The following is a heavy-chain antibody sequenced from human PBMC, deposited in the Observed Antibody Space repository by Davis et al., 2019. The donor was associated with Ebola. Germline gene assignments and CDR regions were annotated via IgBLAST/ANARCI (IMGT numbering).Heavy chain of an antibody. Sequence: SQTLSLTCAVPGASITNAYLSWHWIRQPAGKGLAWIWYNYHSGNPYYNPSLKSRVTISVDRSKNQFSLDLSSVTAADTAVYYCARGGAYSGSYYFDSWGQGTLVTVSS. CDR2: NYHSGNP. J-gene: IGHJ4*02. CDR3: ARGGAYSGSYYFDS. V-gene: IGHV4-30-2*01. CDR1: GASITNAYLS. D-gene: IGHD1-26*01.